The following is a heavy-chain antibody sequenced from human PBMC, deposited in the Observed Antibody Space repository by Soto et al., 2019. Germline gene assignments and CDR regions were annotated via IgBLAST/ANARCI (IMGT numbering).Heavy chain of an antibody. D-gene: IGHD4-17*01. V-gene: IGHV4-59*01. CDR3: ARVPDYGDYYFDY. CDR1: GGSISSYY. CDR2: IYYSGST. J-gene: IGHJ4*02. Sequence: SETLSLTCTVSGGSISSYYWSWIRQPPGKGLEWIGYIYYSGSTNYNPSLKSRVTISVDTSKNQFSLKLSSVTAADTAVYYCARVPDYGDYYFDYWGQGTLVTVSS.